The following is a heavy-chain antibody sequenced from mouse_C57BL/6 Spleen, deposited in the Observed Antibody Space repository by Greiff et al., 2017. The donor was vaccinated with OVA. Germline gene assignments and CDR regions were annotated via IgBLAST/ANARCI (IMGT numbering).Heavy chain of an antibody. Sequence: QVQLKQPGAELVRPGSSVKLSCKASGYTFTSYWMHWVKQRPIQGLEWIGNIDPSDSETHYNQKFKDKATLTVDKSSSTAYMQLSSLTSEDSAVYYCAREENGYYAWFAYWGQGTLVTVSA. J-gene: IGHJ3*01. CDR2: IDPSDSET. D-gene: IGHD2-3*01. V-gene: IGHV1-52*01. CDR1: GYTFTSYW. CDR3: AREENGYYAWFAY.